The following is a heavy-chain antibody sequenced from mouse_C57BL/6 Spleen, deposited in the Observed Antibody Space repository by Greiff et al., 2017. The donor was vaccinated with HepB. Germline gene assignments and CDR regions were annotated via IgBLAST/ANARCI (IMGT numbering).Heavy chain of an antibody. V-gene: IGHV1-82*01. CDR3: AREEVTTVVANWYFDV. J-gene: IGHJ1*03. CDR2: IYPGDGDT. CDR1: GYAFSSSW. Sequence: QVQLQQSGPELVKPGASVKISCKASGYAFSSSWMNWVKQRPGKGLEWIGRIYPGDGDTNYNGKFKGKATLTADKSSSTAYMQLSSLTSEDSAVYFCAREEVTTVVANWYFDVWGTGTTVTVSS. D-gene: IGHD1-1*01.